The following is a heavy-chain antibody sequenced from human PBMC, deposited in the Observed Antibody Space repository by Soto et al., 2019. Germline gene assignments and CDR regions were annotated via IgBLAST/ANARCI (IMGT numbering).Heavy chain of an antibody. CDR2: IKQDGSEK. V-gene: IGHV3-7*01. D-gene: IGHD2-2*01. CDR3: ANPFEVVVPAAYGGAFDI. Sequence: GGSLRLSCAASGFTFSSYWMSWVRQAPGKGLEWVANIKQDGSEKYYVDSVKGRFTISRDNAKNSLYLQMNSLRAEDTAVYYCANPFEVVVPAAYGGAFDIWGQGTMVTVSS. CDR1: GFTFSSYW. J-gene: IGHJ3*02.